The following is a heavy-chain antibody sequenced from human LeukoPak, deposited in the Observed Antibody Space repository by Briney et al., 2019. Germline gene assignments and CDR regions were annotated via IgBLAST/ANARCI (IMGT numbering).Heavy chain of an antibody. CDR3: AKGIAVAVPSSPFDY. CDR2: ISYDGSNK. V-gene: IGHV3-30*18. D-gene: IGHD6-19*01. J-gene: IGHJ4*02. CDR1: GFTFSSYG. Sequence: GRSLRLSCAASGFTFSSYGMHWVRQAPGKGLEWVAVISYDGSNKYYADSVKGRFTISRDNSKNTLYLQMNSLRAEDTAVYYCAKGIAVAVPSSPFDYWGQGTLVTVSS.